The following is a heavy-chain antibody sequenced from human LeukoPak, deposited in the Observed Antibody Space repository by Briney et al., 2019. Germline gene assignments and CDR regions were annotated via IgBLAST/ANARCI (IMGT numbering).Heavy chain of an antibody. CDR1: GFTFSSYG. J-gene: IGHJ4*02. Sequence: GGSLRLSCAASGFTFSSYGMNWVRQAPGKGLEWVSSISSSSSYIYYADSVKGRFTISRDNAKNSLYLQMNSLRAEDTAVYYCARAAGGSYSANDYWGQGTLVTVSS. V-gene: IGHV3-21*01. D-gene: IGHD1-26*01. CDR2: ISSSSSYI. CDR3: ARAAGGSYSANDY.